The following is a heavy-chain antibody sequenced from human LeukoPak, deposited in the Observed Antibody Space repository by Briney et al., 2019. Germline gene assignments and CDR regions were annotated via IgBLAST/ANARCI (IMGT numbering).Heavy chain of an antibody. Sequence: PSETLSLTCTVSGGSISSGSYYWSWIRQPAGKGLEWIGRIYTSGSTNYNPSLKSRVTISVDTSKNQFSLKLSSVTAADTAVYYCAREPYSSGWYADYWGQGTLVTASS. J-gene: IGHJ4*02. D-gene: IGHD6-19*01. CDR3: AREPYSSGWYADY. CDR1: GGSISSGSYY. CDR2: IYTSGST. V-gene: IGHV4-61*02.